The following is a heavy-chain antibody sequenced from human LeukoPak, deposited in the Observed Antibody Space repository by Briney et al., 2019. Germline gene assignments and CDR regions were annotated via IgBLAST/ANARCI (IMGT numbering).Heavy chain of an antibody. CDR2: ISYDGSNK. CDR3: ARGHSTSYYN. Sequence: GRSLRLSCAASGFTFSSYAMHWVRQAPGKGLEWVAVISYDGSNKYYADSVKGRFTISRDNSKNTLYLQMNSLRAEDTAVYYCARGHSTSYYNWGQGTLVTVSS. CDR1: GFTFSSYA. J-gene: IGHJ4*02. D-gene: IGHD2-2*02. V-gene: IGHV3-30*07.